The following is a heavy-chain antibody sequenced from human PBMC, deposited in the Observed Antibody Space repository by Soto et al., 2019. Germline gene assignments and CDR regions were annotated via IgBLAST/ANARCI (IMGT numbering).Heavy chain of an antibody. Sequence: QVQLVQSGAEVKKPGSSVKVSCKASGGTFGRYTLSWVRQAPGQGLEWMGWIIPILETANYARRFQGRLTVTADTSTGTAYMDLSSLKSDDTGVYYCARGGKLGGDLDVWGKGTPVTVSP. J-gene: IGHJ6*04. D-gene: IGHD3-10*01. CDR2: IIPILETA. V-gene: IGHV1-69*08. CDR3: ARGGKLGGDLDV. CDR1: GGTFGRYT.